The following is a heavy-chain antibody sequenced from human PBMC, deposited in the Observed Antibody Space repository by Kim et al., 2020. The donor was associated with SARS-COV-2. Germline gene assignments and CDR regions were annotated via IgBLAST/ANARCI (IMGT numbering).Heavy chain of an antibody. J-gene: IGHJ4*02. Sequence: ASVKVSCKASGYTFTGYYIHWVRQAPGQGLEWMGRINPDSGATNYAQTFQGRVTITRDTSISTAYMELSGLRSDDTAVYYCAIADYSNYVRQGVGYYFDYWGQGSLVTVSS. CDR2: INPDSGAT. V-gene: IGHV1-2*06. CDR3: AIADYSNYVRQGVGYYFDY. D-gene: IGHD4-4*01. CDR1: GYTFTGYY.